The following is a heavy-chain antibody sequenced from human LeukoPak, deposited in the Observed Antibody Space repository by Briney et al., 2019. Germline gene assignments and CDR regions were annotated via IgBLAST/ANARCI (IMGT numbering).Heavy chain of an antibody. D-gene: IGHD2-15*01. CDR2: IYYSGST. J-gene: IGHJ3*02. V-gene: IGHV4-59*12. Sequence: KASETLSLTCTVSGGSISNYYWNWIRQPPGKGLEWIGSIYYSGSTYYNPSLKSRVTISVDTSKNQFSLKLSSVTAADTAVYYCARDHCSGGSCYDAFDIWGQGTMVTVSS. CDR1: GGSISNYY. CDR3: ARDHCSGGSCYDAFDI.